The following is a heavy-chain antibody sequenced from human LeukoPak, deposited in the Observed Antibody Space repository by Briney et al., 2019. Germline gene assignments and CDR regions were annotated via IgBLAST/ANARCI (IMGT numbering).Heavy chain of an antibody. D-gene: IGHD3-3*01. CDR2: IYTSGST. V-gene: IGHV4-61*02. CDR1: GGSISSGSYF. CDR3: ARVGSLTNVWAYYFDY. Sequence: PSQTLSLTCTVSGGSISSGSYFWSWIRQPARKGLEWIGRIYTSGSTNYNPSLKSRVTISVDTSKNQFSLKLSSVTAADTAVYYCARVGSLTNVWAYYFDYWGQGTLVTVSS. J-gene: IGHJ4*02.